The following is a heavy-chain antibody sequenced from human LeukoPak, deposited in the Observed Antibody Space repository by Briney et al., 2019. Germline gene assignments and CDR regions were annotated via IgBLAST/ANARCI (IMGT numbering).Heavy chain of an antibody. D-gene: IGHD5-12*01. CDR1: GFTFSSYA. J-gene: IGHJ4*02. CDR3: ARDYSGYD. V-gene: IGHV3-30-3*01. CDR2: ISYDGSNK. Sequence: GGSLRLSCAASGFTFSSYAMHWVRQAPGKGLEWVAVISYDGSNKYYADSVKGRFTISRDNSKNTLYLQMNSLRAEDTAVYYCARDYSGYDWGQGTLVTVSS.